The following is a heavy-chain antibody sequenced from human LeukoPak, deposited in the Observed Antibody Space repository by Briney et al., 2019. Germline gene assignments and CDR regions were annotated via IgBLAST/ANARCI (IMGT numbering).Heavy chain of an antibody. CDR3: ARDRSYYMDV. CDR2: IYYSGST. V-gene: IGHV4-61*01. J-gene: IGHJ6*03. Sequence: SETLSLTCTVSGGSISSSSYYWSWIRQPPGKGLEWIGYIYYSGSTNYNPSLKSRVTISGDTSKNQFSLQLSSVTAADTAVYYCARDRSYYMDVWGKGTTVTISS. CDR1: GGSISSSSYY.